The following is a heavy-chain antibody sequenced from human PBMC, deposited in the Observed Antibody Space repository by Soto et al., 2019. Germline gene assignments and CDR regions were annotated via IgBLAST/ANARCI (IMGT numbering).Heavy chain of an antibody. Sequence: SVKVSCKASGGTFSSYAISWVRQAPGQGLEWMGGIIPIFGTANYAQKFQGRVTITADESTSTAYMELSSLRSEDTAVYYCARKGTAAGTPFDPWGQGTLVTVS. D-gene: IGHD6-13*01. CDR3: ARKGTAAGTPFDP. J-gene: IGHJ5*02. V-gene: IGHV1-69*13. CDR2: IIPIFGTA. CDR1: GGTFSSYA.